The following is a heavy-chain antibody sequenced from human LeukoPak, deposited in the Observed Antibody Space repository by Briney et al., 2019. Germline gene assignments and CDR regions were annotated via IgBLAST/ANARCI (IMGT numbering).Heavy chain of an antibody. Sequence: ASVKVSCKASGYTFTGYYMHWVRQAPGQGLEWMGWINPNSGGTNYAQKFQGRVTMTRDTSISTAYMELSRLRSDDTAVYYCARLHSGSYTPFDYWGQGTLVTVSS. J-gene: IGHJ4*02. CDR1: GYTFTGYY. D-gene: IGHD1-26*01. CDR3: ARLHSGSYTPFDY. CDR2: INPNSGGT. V-gene: IGHV1-2*02.